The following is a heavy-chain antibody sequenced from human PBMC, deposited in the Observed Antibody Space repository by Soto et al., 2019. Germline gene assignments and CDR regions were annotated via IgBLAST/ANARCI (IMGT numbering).Heavy chain of an antibody. Sequence: QVQLVQSGAEVKKPGSSVKVSCKASGGTFSSYAISWVRQAPGQGLEWMGGIIPIFGTANYAQKFQGRVTITADESTSTAYMELSSLRSEDTAEYYCARDPSPQMGMAGGDYWGQGTLVTVSS. CDR3: ARDPSPQMGMAGGDY. CDR2: IIPIFGTA. V-gene: IGHV1-69*01. D-gene: IGHD6-13*01. CDR1: GGTFSSYA. J-gene: IGHJ4*02.